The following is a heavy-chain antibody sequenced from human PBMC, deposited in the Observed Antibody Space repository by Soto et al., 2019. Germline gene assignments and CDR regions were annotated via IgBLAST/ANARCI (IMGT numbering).Heavy chain of an antibody. J-gene: IGHJ4*02. CDR2: ITDSSDTV. V-gene: IGHV3-48*02. CDR3: ARDFGHGYYLDY. CDR1: GFCFSNYN. Sequence: GSLRLSCVASGFCFSNYNMNWVRQAPGKGLEWVSYITDSSDTVHYADSVRGRFTISRDNAESSLYLQMNSLRDEDTAVYFCARDFGHGYYLDYWGQGTLVTVSS. D-gene: IGHD3-3*01.